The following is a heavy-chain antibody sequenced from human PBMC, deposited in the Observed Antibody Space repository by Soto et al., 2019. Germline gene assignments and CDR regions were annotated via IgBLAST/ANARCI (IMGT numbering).Heavy chain of an antibody. CDR3: ARHVNLPLAGTGFDS. CDR1: GGSISSYY. D-gene: IGHD6-19*01. CDR2: IYYSGST. V-gene: IGHV4-59*08. Sequence: SETLSLTCTVSGGSISSYYWSWIRQPPGKGLEWIGYIYYSGSTNYNPSLKSRVTISVDTSKNQFSLKLSSVTAADTAVYYCARHVNLPLAGTGFDSWARGTLVTFSS. J-gene: IGHJ4*02.